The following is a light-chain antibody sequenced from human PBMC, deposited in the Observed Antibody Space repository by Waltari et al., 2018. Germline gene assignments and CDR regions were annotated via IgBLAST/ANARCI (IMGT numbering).Light chain of an antibody. CDR3: QQYNNWPPL. Sequence: IAMTQSPATLSVSPGEGATLSCRISQSVSSNLAWYQQKPGQAPRLLIYAASTRATGLPVRFSGSGSGTEFSLTISSLQSEDFAVYYCQQYNNWPPLFGQGTKVEIK. J-gene: IGKJ1*01. CDR1: QSVSSN. CDR2: AAS. V-gene: IGKV3-15*01.